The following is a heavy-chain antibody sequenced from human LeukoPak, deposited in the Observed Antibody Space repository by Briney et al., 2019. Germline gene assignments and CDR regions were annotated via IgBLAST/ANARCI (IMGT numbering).Heavy chain of an antibody. V-gene: IGHV4-59*01. CDR3: AGYYGGNSGIDY. CDR2: IYYSGST. CDR1: GGSISSYY. Sequence: SETLSLTCTVSGGSISSYYWSWIRQPPGKGLEWIGYIYYSGSTNYNPSLKSRVTISVDTSKNQFSLKLSSVTAADTAVYYCAGYYGGNSGIDYWGQGTLVTVSS. J-gene: IGHJ4*02. D-gene: IGHD4-23*01.